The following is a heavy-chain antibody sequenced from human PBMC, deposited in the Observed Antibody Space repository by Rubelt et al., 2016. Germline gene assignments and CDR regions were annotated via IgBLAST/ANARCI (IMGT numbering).Heavy chain of an antibody. V-gene: IGHV5-10-1*01. Sequence: EVQLVQSGAEVKKPGESLRISCKGSGYSFTSYWISWVRQMPGKGLEWMGEIDPSDSYTNYSPSFQGHVTISADKSITTAYLECSSLKASDTAMYDCARLSGGNAGNLDYWGQGSLVTVSS. J-gene: IGHJ4*02. D-gene: IGHD4-23*01. CDR1: GYSFTSYW. CDR2: IDPSDSYT. CDR3: ARLSGGNAGNLDY.